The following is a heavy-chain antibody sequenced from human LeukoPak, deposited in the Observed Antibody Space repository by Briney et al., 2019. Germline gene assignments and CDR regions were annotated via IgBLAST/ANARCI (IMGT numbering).Heavy chain of an antibody. CDR2: INPNSGGT. V-gene: IGHV1-2*02. CDR3: ARDKRGYDFDAFDI. J-gene: IGHJ3*02. Sequence: ASVKVSCKASGYTFTGYYMHWVRQAPGQGLEWMGWINPNSGGTNYAQKFQGRVTMTRDTSISTAYMELSRLRSDDTAVYYCARDKRGYDFDAFDIWGQGTMVTVSS. CDR1: GYTFTGYY. D-gene: IGHD5-12*01.